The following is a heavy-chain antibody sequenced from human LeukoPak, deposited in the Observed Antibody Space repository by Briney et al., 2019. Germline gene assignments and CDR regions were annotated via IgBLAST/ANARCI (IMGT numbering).Heavy chain of an antibody. CDR1: GYTFTSYD. Sequence: ASVKVSCKASGYTFTSYDIYWVRQATGQGLEWMGWMNPNSGNTGYAQKFQGRVTMTRNTSISTAYMELSSLRSEDTAVYYCARSQDSIAVAGSDYWGQGTLVTVSS. CDR2: MNPNSGNT. D-gene: IGHD6-19*01. V-gene: IGHV1-8*01. CDR3: ARSQDSIAVAGSDY. J-gene: IGHJ4*02.